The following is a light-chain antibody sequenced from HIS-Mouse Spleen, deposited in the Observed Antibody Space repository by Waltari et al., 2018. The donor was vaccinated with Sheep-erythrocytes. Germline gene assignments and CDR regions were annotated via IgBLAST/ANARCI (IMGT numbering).Light chain of an antibody. Sequence: SYELTQPPSVSVSPGQTARITCPGDALPKNYAYWYQQKSGQAPVLVIYEDNKRPSGIPERFSGSSSGTMATLTISGAQVEDEADYYCYSTDSSGNHRVFGGGTKLTVL. CDR2: EDN. V-gene: IGLV3-10*01. CDR1: ALPKNY. CDR3: YSTDSSGNHRV. J-gene: IGLJ3*02.